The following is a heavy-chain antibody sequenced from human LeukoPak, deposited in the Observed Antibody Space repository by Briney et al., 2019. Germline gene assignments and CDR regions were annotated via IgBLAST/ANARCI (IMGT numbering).Heavy chain of an antibody. D-gene: IGHD3-10*01. CDR3: AKEMGDYYGSGSYYRIPYYYYYGMDV. J-gene: IGHJ6*02. CDR2: ISGSGGST. Sequence: AGGSLRLSCAASGFTFSSYAMSWVRQAPGKGLEWVSAISGSGGSTYYADSVKGRFTISRDNSKNTLYLQMNSLRAEDTAVYYCAKEMGDYYGSGSYYRIPYYYYYGMDVWGQGTTVTVSS. CDR1: GFTFSSYA. V-gene: IGHV3-23*01.